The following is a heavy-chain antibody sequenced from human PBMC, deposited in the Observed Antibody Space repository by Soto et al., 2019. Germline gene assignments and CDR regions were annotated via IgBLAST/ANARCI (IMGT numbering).Heavy chain of an antibody. V-gene: IGHV1-18*04. D-gene: IGHD3-16*01. CDR1: GYSFTTNG. CDR2: ISGYNANT. J-gene: IGHJ4*02. CDR3: ARDLGGAPPLYY. Sequence: QVQLVQSGAEVKKPGASVKVSCKASGYSFTTNGISWVRQAPGQGLEWVGWISGYNANTNYAQKFQGRVTMSTDTSTSTAYMEVRSLRSDDTAVYYCARDLGGAPPLYYWGQGTLVTVAS.